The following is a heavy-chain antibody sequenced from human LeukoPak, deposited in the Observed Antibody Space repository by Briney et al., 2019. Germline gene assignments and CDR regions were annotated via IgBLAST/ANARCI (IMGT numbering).Heavy chain of an antibody. CDR3: ATSPAGWFDP. Sequence: SETLSLTCTVSGYSISSGYYWGWIRPPPGKGLEWIGSIYHSGSTYYNLSLKSRVTISVDTPKNQFSVKLSSVTAADTAVYYCATSPAGWFDPWGQGTLVTVSS. J-gene: IGHJ5*02. V-gene: IGHV4-38-2*02. CDR2: IYHSGST. CDR1: GYSISSGYY.